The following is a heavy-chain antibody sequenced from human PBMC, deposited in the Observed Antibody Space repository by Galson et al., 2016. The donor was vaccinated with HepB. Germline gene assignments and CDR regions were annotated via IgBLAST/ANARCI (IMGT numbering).Heavy chain of an antibody. Sequence: SLRLSCAASGFTFSDYSMNWVRQAPGKGLEWVSYISSGSSTIYYGDSVKGRFTISRDNAKNSLYLQMNSLRDADTAVYYGERVGSARRGGMDVWGQVTTVTVSS. CDR1: GFTFSDYS. CDR3: ERVGSARRGGMDV. J-gene: IGHJ6*02. D-gene: IGHD2-15*01. CDR2: ISSGSSTI. V-gene: IGHV3-48*02.